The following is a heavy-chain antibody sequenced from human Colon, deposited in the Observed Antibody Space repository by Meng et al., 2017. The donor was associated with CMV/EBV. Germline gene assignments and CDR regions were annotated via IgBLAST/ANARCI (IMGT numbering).Heavy chain of an antibody. V-gene: IGHV2-5*01. D-gene: IGHD1-7*01. CDR1: GFSLSTSGVS. CDR3: AYIDWNYPPT. J-gene: IGHJ4*02. CDR2: MHWKDGE. Sequence: SGPTLVKPTQTLTLTCTFSGFSLSTSGVSVGWIRQPPGKALEWLAHMHWKDGEQYGPSLKSRLAVTQDTSKNQVVLTLTDVDFMDTGTYYCAYIDWNYPPTWGQGTLVTVSS.